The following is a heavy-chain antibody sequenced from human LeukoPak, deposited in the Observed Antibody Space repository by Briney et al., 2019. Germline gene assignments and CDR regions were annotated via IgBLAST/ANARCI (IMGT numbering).Heavy chain of an antibody. J-gene: IGHJ6*03. CDR1: GGSISSGSYY. V-gene: IGHV4-61*02. D-gene: IGHD3-3*01. Sequence: SQTLSLTCTVSGGSISSGSYYWSWIRQPAGKGLEWIGRIYTSGSTNYNPSLKSRVTISVDTSKNQFSLKLSSVTAADTAVYYCARLEWLGYYCMDVWGKGTTVTVSS. CDR3: ARLEWLGYYCMDV. CDR2: IYTSGST.